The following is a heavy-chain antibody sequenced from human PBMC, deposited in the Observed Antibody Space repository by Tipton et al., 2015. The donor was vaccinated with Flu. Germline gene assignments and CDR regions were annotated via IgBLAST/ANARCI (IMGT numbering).Heavy chain of an antibody. Sequence: TLSLTCTVSGGSISSYYWTWIRQPPGKGLEWIGEINHSGSTNYNSSLKSRVTISVDTSKNQFSLKLSSVTAADTAVYYCARGGGDCYYDLWGRGTRVTVSS. D-gene: IGHD2-21*01. J-gene: IGHJ2*01. V-gene: IGHV4-34*01. CDR3: ARGGGDCYYDL. CDR2: INHSGST. CDR1: GGSISSYY.